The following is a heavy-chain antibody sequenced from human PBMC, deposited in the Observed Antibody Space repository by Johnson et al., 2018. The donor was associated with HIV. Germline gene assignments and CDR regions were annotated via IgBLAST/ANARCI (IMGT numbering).Heavy chain of an antibody. CDR1: GFTFSSYW. Sequence: VQLVESGGGLVQPGGSLRLSCAASGFTFSSYWMSWVRQAPGKGLNWVSSISGSGGSTYYADPVKGRFPISRDNSKNTLYLQMNSLRAEDTAVYYCAKVGGRHDYGDYLGAFDIWGQGTMVTVSS. J-gene: IGHJ3*02. D-gene: IGHD4-17*01. V-gene: IGHV3-23*04. CDR3: AKVGGRHDYGDYLGAFDI. CDR2: ISGSGGST.